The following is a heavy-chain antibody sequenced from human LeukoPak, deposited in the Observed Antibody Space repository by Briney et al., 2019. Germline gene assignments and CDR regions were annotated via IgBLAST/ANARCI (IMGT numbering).Heavy chain of an antibody. J-gene: IGHJ4*02. D-gene: IGHD2-2*01. Sequence: SETLSLTCTVSGGSISSSSYYWSWIRQPAGKGLEWIGRIYTSGSTNYNPSLKSRVTMSVDTSKNQFSLKLSSVTAADTAVYYCARGIPNIVVVPAAIAYFDYWGQGTLVTVSS. CDR2: IYTSGST. CDR1: GGSISSSSYY. V-gene: IGHV4-61*02. CDR3: ARGIPNIVVVPAAIAYFDY.